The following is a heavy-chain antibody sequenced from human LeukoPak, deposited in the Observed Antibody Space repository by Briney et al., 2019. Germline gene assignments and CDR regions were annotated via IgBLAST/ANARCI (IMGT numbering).Heavy chain of an antibody. J-gene: IGHJ6*02. Sequence: ASVKVSCKASGYTFTGYYMHWVRQAPGQGLEWMGWINPNSGGTNYAQKFQGRVTMTRDTSISTAYMELSRLRSDDTAVYYCARGAVTTIYYYYGMDVRGQGTTVTVSS. CDR2: INPNSGGT. D-gene: IGHD4-17*01. CDR3: ARGAVTTIYYYYGMDV. CDR1: GYTFTGYY. V-gene: IGHV1-2*02.